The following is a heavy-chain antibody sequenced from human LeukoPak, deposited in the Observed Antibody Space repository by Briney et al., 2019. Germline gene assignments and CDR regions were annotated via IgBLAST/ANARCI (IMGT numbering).Heavy chain of an antibody. V-gene: IGHV3-21*04. D-gene: IGHD6-13*01. CDR3: ARARDSSRDNNRWYWFDP. CDR1: GFTFSSYA. Sequence: GGSLRLSCAASGFTFSSYAMSWVRQAPGKGLEWVSAISGSTTYTNYADSVKGRFTISRDNAKNSLYLQMNSLRAEDTAVYYCARARDSSRDNNRWYWFDPWGQGTQVTVSS. CDR2: ISGSTTYT. J-gene: IGHJ5*02.